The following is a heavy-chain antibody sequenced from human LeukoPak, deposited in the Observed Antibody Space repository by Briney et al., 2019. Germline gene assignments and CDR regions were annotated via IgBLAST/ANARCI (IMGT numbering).Heavy chain of an antibody. V-gene: IGHV3-74*01. CDR2: ISDGGSTT. D-gene: IGHD3-22*01. Sequence: GGSLRLSCAASGFPFSGYWMYWLRQAPGKGLVWVSRISDGGSTTTYADSVKGRFTISRDNAKNTLYLQMNGLRAEDTAVYYCSRSAYYDGSGNYYDYWGQGTLVTVSS. CDR1: GFPFSGYW. J-gene: IGHJ4*02. CDR3: SRSAYYDGSGNYYDY.